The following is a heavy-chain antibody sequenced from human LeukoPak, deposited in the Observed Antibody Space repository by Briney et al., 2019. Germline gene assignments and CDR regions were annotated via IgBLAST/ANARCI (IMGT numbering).Heavy chain of an antibody. J-gene: IGHJ4*02. CDR2: ISGDGGTA. CDR1: GFTFDDYP. CDR3: AKDYY. Sequence: PGGSLRLSCAASGFTFDDYPMHWVRQVPGKGLEWISLISGDGGTAYYADSFKGRLTISRDSSKNSLFLQMNSLRTGDTALYYCAKDYYWGQGTLVTASS. V-gene: IGHV3-43*02.